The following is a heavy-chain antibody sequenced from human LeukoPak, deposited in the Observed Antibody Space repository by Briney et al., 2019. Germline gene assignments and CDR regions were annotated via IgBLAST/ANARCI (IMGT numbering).Heavy chain of an antibody. CDR3: ASSPAHYDDSSGYYYPTKNWFDP. CDR2: ISSSGSTI. D-gene: IGHD3-22*01. J-gene: IGHJ5*02. CDR1: GFTFSSYE. Sequence: GGSLRLSCAASGFTFSSYEMNWVRQAPGKGLEWVSYISSSGSTIYYADSVKGRFTISRDNAKNSLYLQKNSLRAEDTAVYYCASSPAHYDDSSGYYYPTKNWFDPWGQGTLVTVSS. V-gene: IGHV3-48*03.